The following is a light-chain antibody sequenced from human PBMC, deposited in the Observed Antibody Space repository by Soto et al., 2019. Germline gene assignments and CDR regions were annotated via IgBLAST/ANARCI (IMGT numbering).Light chain of an antibody. V-gene: IGKV1-12*01. CDR1: QVISSW. J-gene: IGKJ4*01. CDR3: QQASSFPLT. CDR2: GAT. Sequence: IQMTQSPSSVSAAVGDRVTITCRASQVISSWLAWYQQRPGTAPKLLIYGATTLRSGVPSRFSGSESGTVFTLTITSLQPEDSATYYCQQASSFPLTFGGGTKVEVQ.